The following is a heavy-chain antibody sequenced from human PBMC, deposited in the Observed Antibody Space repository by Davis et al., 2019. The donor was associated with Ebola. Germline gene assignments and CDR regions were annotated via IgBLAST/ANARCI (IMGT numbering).Heavy chain of an antibody. D-gene: IGHD2-21*01. CDR3: ARDGVVIAPLDY. CDR1: GYTFTSYY. J-gene: IGHJ4*02. V-gene: IGHV1-2*02. CDR2: INPNSGGT. Sequence: ASVKVSCKASGYTFTSYYMHWVRQAPGQGLEWMGWINPNSGGTNYAQKFQGRVTMTRDTSISTAYMELRSLRSDDTAVYYCARDGVVIAPLDYWGQGTLVTVSS.